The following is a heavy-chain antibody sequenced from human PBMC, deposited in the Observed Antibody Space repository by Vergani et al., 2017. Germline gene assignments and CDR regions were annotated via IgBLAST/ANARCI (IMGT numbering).Heavy chain of an antibody. CDR3: AXVAGWNLLGYCSGGSCYQIDY. D-gene: IGHD2-15*01. V-gene: IGHV3-21*01. Sequence: EVQLVESGGGLVKPGGSLRLSCAASGFTFSSYSMNWVRQAPGKGLEWVSSISSSSSYIYYADSVKGRFTISRDNAKNSLYLQMNSLRAEDTAVYYCAXVAGWNLLGYCSGGSCYQIDYWGQGTLVTVSS. CDR2: ISSSSSYI. CDR1: GFTFSSYS. J-gene: IGHJ4*02.